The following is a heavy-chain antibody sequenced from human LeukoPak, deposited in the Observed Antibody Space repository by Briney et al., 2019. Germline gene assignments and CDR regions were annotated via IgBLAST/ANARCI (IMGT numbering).Heavy chain of an antibody. CDR1: GYTFTSHY. Sequence: ASVKVSCKASGYTFTSHYMHWVRQAPGQGLEWMGIINPSGGSTSYAQKFQGRVTMTRDTSTSTVYMELSSLRSEDTAVYYCAREVITIDAFDIWGQGTMVTVSS. CDR3: AREVITIDAFDI. CDR2: INPSGGST. J-gene: IGHJ3*02. V-gene: IGHV1-46*01. D-gene: IGHD3-22*01.